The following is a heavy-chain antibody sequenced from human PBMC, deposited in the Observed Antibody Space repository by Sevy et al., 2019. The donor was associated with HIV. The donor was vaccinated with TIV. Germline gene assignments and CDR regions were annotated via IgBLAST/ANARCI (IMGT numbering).Heavy chain of an antibody. D-gene: IGHD3-10*01. J-gene: IGHJ6*02. CDR3: ARGSYGSGSYYHYYYGMDV. V-gene: IGHV1-8*01. CDR1: GYTFTSYD. Sequence: ASVKVSCKASGYTFTSYDINWVRQATGQGLEWMGWMNPNSGNTGYAQKFQARVTMTRNTAISPAYMELSSLRSEDTAVYYCARGSYGSGSYYHYYYGMDVWGQGTTVTVSS. CDR2: MNPNSGNT.